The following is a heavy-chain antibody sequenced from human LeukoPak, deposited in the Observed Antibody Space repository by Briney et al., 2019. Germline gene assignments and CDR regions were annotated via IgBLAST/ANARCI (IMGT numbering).Heavy chain of an antibody. J-gene: IGHJ4*02. Sequence: SQTLLLTCVISGESVSSNSAAWNWIRQSPSTGLEWLGRTYYRSKWSSDYAVSVKGRITISPDTSKNQFSLQLNSVTPEDTAVYYCARIAVASRVIDYWGQGSLVTVSS. D-gene: IGHD6-13*01. CDR2: TYYRSKWSS. V-gene: IGHV6-1*01. CDR3: ARIAVASRVIDY. CDR1: GESVSSNSAA.